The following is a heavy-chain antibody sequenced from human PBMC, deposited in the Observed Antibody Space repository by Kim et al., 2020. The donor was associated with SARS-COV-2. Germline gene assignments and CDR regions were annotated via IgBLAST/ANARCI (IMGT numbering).Heavy chain of an antibody. Sequence: GGSLRLSCAASGFTLSTYAMHWVRQTPGKGLQWVAVISYDGSNNHYADSVKGRFTISRDNSKNTLYLQMNSLRPKDTAVYHCARDPWSRLRGLIYSYYGMDVWGQGNTVTVSS. V-gene: IGHV3-30-3*01. CDR2: ISYDGSNN. D-gene: IGHD3-10*01. CDR1: GFTLSTYA. J-gene: IGHJ6*02. CDR3: ARDPWSRLRGLIYSYYGMDV.